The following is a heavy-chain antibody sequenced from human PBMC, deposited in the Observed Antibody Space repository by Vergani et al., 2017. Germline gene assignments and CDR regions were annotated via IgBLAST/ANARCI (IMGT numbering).Heavy chain of an antibody. CDR3: AKGGDYYYYYMDV. J-gene: IGHJ6*03. CDR1: GFTFDDSA. Sequence: EVQLVESGGGLVQPGRSLRLSCAASGFTFDDSAMHWVRQPPGKGLEWVSGISWNSGSIGYADSVKGRFTISRDNAKNSLYLQMNSLRAEDTAFYYCAKGGDYYYYYMDVWGKGTTVTVSS. CDR2: ISWNSGSI. V-gene: IGHV3-9*01.